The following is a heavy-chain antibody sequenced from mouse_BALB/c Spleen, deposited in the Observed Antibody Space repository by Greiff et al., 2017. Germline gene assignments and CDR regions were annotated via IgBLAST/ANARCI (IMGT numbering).Heavy chain of an antibody. CDR1: GYTFSSYW. CDR2: ILPGSGST. D-gene: IGHD3-2*02. J-gene: IGHJ4*01. Sequence: VKLMESGAELMKPGASVKISCKATGYTFSSYWIEWVKQRPGHGLEWIGEILPGSGSTNYNEKFKGKATFTADTSSNTAYMQLSSLTSEDSAVYYCAREAYYDAMDYWGQGTSVTVSS. V-gene: IGHV1-9*01. CDR3: AREAYYDAMDY.